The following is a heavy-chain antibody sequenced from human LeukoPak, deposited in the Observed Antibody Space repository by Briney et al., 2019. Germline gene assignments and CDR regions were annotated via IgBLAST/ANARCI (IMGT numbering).Heavy chain of an antibody. V-gene: IGHV4-34*01. Sequence: SETLSLTCAVYGGSFSGYYWSWIRQPPGKGLEWIGEINHSGSTNYNPSLKSRVTISVDTSKNQFSLKLSSVTAADTAVYFCARGPYCGGDCYFAYWGQGTLVTVSS. CDR3: ARGPYCGGDCYFAY. J-gene: IGHJ4*02. D-gene: IGHD2-21*02. CDR2: INHSGST. CDR1: GGSFSGYY.